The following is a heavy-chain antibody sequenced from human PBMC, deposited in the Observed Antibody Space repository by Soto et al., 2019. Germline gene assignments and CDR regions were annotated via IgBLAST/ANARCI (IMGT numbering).Heavy chain of an antibody. D-gene: IGHD1-7*01. CDR2: IGGSSGTT. CDR1: GLTFSNFA. J-gene: IGHJ4*02. V-gene: IGHV3-23*01. Sequence: GGSLRLSCEVSGLTFSNFAMSWVRQAPGKGLEWASAIGGSSGTTFYADSVKGRFTISKDYAKNMLYRQMNSLRAEDTAVYYCAKFKGFNWNYVFDYWGQGVPVTVSS. CDR3: AKFKGFNWNYVFDY.